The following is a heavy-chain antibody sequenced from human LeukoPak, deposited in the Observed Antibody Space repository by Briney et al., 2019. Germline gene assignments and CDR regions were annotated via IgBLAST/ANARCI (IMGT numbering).Heavy chain of an antibody. CDR3: AKVYCSGGSCYGMDV. Sequence: PGGSLRLSCAASGFTFSSYAMSWVRQAPGKGLEGVSAISGSGGSTYYADSVKGRFTISRDNSKNTLYLQMNSLRAEDTAVYYCAKVYCSGGSCYGMDVWGQGTTVTVSS. V-gene: IGHV3-23*01. CDR1: GFTFSSYA. J-gene: IGHJ6*02. D-gene: IGHD2-15*01. CDR2: ISGSGGST.